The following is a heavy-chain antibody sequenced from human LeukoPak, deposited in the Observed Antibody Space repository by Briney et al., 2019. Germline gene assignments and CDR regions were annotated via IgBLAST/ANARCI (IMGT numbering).Heavy chain of an antibody. J-gene: IGHJ2*01. D-gene: IGHD3-22*01. CDR1: VYTFNYYD. V-gene: IGHV3-13*01. CDR3: ARGVSYYYDNSGHPGWYFDL. CDR2: IRTTGDT. Sequence: PGGSLRLSCAVSVYTFNYYDMHGLPHAPGKRLEGVSHIRTTGDTHYPDSVKGRFAMSREDAKNSVHLQMNTLRAGDTAVYYCARGVSYYYDNSGHPGWYFDLWGRGTLVTVSS.